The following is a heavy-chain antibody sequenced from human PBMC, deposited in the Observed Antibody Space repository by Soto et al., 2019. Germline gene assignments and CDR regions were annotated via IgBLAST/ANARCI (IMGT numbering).Heavy chain of an antibody. V-gene: IGHV3-53*01. CDR2: IYSGGST. CDR3: AREFNLDSGWWDY. CDR1: GFTVSSNY. J-gene: IGHJ4*02. Sequence: AGGSLRLSCAASGFTVSSNYMSWVRQAPGKGLEWVSVIYSGGSTYYADSVKGRFTISRDNSKNTLYLQMNSLRAEDTAVYYCAREFNLDSGWWDYWGQGTLVTVSS. D-gene: IGHD6-19*01.